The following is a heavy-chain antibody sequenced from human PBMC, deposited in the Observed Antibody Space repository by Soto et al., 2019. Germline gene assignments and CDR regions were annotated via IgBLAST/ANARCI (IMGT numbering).Heavy chain of an antibody. J-gene: IGHJ4*02. V-gene: IGHV3-48*01. Sequence: EVQLVESGGGLVQPGGSLRLSCAASGFTFSSYSMNWVRQAPGKGLEWVSYISSSSSTIYYAESVKGRFTISRDNAKNSLYLQMNSLRAEDTAVYYCARDSDDSSGYYLLGVYYFDYWGQGTLVTVSS. D-gene: IGHD3-22*01. CDR3: ARDSDDSSGYYLLGVYYFDY. CDR1: GFTFSSYS. CDR2: ISSSSSTI.